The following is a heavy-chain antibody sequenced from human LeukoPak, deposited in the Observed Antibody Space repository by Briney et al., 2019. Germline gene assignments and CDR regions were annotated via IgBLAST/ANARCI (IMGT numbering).Heavy chain of an antibody. CDR1: GFTFSSYA. D-gene: IGHD3-22*01. CDR2: ISGSGGST. J-gene: IGHJ4*02. Sequence: GGSLRLSCAASGFTFSSYAMSWVRQAPGKGLEWVSAISGSGGSTYYADSVKGRFTISRDNSKNTLYLQMNSLRAEDTAVYCCAKGPITMIVVVTSLFDYWGQGTLVTVSS. CDR3: AKGPITMIVVVTSLFDY. V-gene: IGHV3-23*01.